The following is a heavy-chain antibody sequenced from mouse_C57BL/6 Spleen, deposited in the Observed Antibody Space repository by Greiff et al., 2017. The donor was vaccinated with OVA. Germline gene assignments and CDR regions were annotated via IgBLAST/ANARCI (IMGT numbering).Heavy chain of an antibody. V-gene: IGHV5-6*01. D-gene: IGHD2-4*01. J-gene: IGHJ3*01. CDR3: ARLYYDYDWFAY. CDR1: GFTFSSYG. CDR2: ISSGGSYT. Sequence: EVKLMESGGDLVKPGGSLKLSCAASGFTFSSYGMSWVRQTPDKRLEWVATISSGGSYTYYPDSVKGRFTISRDNAKNTLYLQMSSLKSEDTAMYYCARLYYDYDWFAYWGQGTLVTVSA.